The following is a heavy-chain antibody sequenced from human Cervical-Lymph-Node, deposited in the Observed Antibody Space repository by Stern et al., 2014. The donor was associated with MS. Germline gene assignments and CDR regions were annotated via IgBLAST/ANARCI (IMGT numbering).Heavy chain of an antibody. J-gene: IGHJ4*02. CDR3: VRDRGLATVTGYFDY. D-gene: IGHD4-17*01. CDR2: ISRSNRHT. V-gene: IGHV3-21*01. Sequence: EDQLVESGGGLVEPGASLRLSWAASGFNFRTFTMSWVRQAPGKGLECVSSISRSNRHTHYAHSLQGRFTFYSDQSKAPTYLQIDSLRAEDTAVYYCVRDRGLATVTGYFDYWGQGILVTVSS. CDR1: GFNFRTFT.